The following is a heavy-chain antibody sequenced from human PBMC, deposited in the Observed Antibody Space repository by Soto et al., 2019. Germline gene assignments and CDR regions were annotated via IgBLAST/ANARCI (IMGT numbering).Heavy chain of an antibody. Sequence: GGSLRLSCAASGFTFSSYAMHWVRQAPGKGLEWVAVISYDGSNKYYADSVKGRFTISRDNSKNTLYLQMNSLRAEDTAVYYSERETSIAVAGDWGQGTLVTVSS. V-gene: IGHV3-30-3*01. D-gene: IGHD6-19*01. CDR3: ERETSIAVAGD. CDR1: GFTFSSYA. J-gene: IGHJ4*02. CDR2: ISYDGSNK.